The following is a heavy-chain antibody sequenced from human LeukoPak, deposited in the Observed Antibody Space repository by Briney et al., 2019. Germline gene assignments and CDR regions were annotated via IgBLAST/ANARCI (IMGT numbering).Heavy chain of an antibody. Sequence: ASVKVSCKASGYTFTSYGISWVRQAPGQGLEWMGGISAYNGITNYAQKRQGRVTMPTDPSPSTAYMELRSLRSDDTAVYYCARVQYSSGWSNPFDPWGEGTLVTVSS. J-gene: IGHJ5*02. CDR3: ARVQYSSGWSNPFDP. CDR1: GYTFTSYG. CDR2: ISAYNGIT. D-gene: IGHD6-19*01. V-gene: IGHV1-18*01.